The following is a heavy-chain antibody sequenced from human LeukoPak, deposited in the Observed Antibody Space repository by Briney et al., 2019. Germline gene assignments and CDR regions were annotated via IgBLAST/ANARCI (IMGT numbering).Heavy chain of an antibody. J-gene: IGHJ4*02. CDR2: IIPIFGTA. D-gene: IGHD3-10*01. CDR1: GGTFSSYA. V-gene: IGHV1-69*01. Sequence: VASVKVSCKASGGTFSSYAISWVRQAPGQGLEWMGGIIPIFGTANYAQKFQGRVTITADESTSTAYMELSSLRSEDTAVYYCASFHKVRGVIITLPLLDWGQGTLVTVSS. CDR3: ASFHKVRGVIITLPLLD.